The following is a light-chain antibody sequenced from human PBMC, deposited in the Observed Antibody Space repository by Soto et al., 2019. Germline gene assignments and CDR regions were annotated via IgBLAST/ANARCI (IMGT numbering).Light chain of an antibody. V-gene: IGKV1-5*03. Sequence: DIQMTQSASILSASLGGRVTITCRASQSIGSWLAWYQHKPGKAPKLLIYKASSLESGVPSRFSGSGYETEFNLTISGLQTGDSATYYCQQYNSYSPTFGQGTKVDIK. CDR3: QQYNSYSPT. J-gene: IGKJ1*01. CDR1: QSIGSW. CDR2: KAS.